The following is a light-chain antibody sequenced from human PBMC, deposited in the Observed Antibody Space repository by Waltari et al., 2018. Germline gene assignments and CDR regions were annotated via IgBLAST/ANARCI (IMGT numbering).Light chain of an antibody. V-gene: IGLV2-14*01. CDR1: SSDVGGYND. CDR2: DVD. J-gene: IGLJ2*01. Sequence: QSALTQPAFVSGSPGQSITISCTGTSSDVGGYNDVSWYQQPPGKAPKLISYDVDNRPSGVSNRFSGSKAGNTASLTISGLQVEDEADYYCNSCTGDSTLIFGGGTKVTVL. CDR3: NSCTGDSTLI.